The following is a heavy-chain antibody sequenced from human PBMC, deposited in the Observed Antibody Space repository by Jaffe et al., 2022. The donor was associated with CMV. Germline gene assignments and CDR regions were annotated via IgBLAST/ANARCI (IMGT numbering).Heavy chain of an antibody. CDR3: ARHPNPWITMVRGSHSNWFDP. V-gene: IGHV4-39*01. Sequence: QLQLQESGPGLVKPSETLSLTCTVSGGSISSSSYYWGWIRQPPGKGLEWIGSIYYSGSTYYNPSLKSRVTISVDTSKNQFSLKLSSVTAADTAVYYCARHPNPWITMVRGSHSNWFDPWGQGTLVTVSS. J-gene: IGHJ5*02. CDR1: GGSISSSSYY. D-gene: IGHD3-10*01. CDR2: IYYSGST.